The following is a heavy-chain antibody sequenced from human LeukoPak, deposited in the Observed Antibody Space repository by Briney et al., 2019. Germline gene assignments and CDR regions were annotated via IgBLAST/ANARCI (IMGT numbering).Heavy chain of an antibody. CDR2: IYHSGST. V-gene: IGHV4-30-2*01. CDR1: GGSISSGGYY. D-gene: IGHD2-2*01. Sequence: SQTRSLTCTVSGGSISSGGYYWSWIRQPPGKGLDWIGYIYHSGSTYYNPSLKSRVTISVDRSKNQFSLKLSSVTAADTAVYYCARGVVVVPGPNWFDPWGQGTLVTVSS. CDR3: ARGVVVVPGPNWFDP. J-gene: IGHJ5*02.